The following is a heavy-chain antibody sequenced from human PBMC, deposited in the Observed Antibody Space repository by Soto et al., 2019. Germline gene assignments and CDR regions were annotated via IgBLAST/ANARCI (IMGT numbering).Heavy chain of an antibody. CDR2: ISGSGGST. Sequence: TGGSLRLSCAASGFTFSSYAMSWVRQAPGKGLEWVSAISGSGGSTYYADSVKGRFTISRDNSKNTLYLQMNSLRAEDTAVYYCAKYPTMVRGVPGGYFDYWGQGTLVTVSS. V-gene: IGHV3-23*01. J-gene: IGHJ4*02. CDR1: GFTFSSYA. D-gene: IGHD3-10*01. CDR3: AKYPTMVRGVPGGYFDY.